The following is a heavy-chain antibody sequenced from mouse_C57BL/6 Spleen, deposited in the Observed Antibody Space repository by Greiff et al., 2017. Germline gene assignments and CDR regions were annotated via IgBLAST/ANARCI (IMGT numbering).Heavy chain of an antibody. J-gene: IGHJ4*01. Sequence: VQLQQSGPELVKPGASVKISCKASGYTFTDYYMNWVKQSPGKSLEWIGDINPNNGGTSYNEKFKGKATLTVDKSSSTAYMERSSLTSEDSAVYDCARLEVGATNAMDDWGQGASVTASS. V-gene: IGHV1-26*01. D-gene: IGHD1-1*01. CDR2: INPNNGGT. CDR1: GYTFTDYY. CDR3: ARLEVGATNAMDD.